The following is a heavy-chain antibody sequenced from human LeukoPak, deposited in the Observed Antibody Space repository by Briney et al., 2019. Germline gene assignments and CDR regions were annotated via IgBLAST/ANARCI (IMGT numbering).Heavy chain of an antibody. V-gene: IGHV4-59*01. CDR1: GGSMSSYY. J-gene: IGHJ4*02. D-gene: IGHD1-26*01. CDR3: ARVGATTRSFDY. CDR2: VYYSGTT. Sequence: SETLSLTCTVSGGSMSSYYWSWIRQPPGKGLEWIGFVYYSGTTYYNPSLKSRVTISVDTSKNQFSLKVSSVTAADTAVYYCARVGATTRSFDYWGQGALVTVSS.